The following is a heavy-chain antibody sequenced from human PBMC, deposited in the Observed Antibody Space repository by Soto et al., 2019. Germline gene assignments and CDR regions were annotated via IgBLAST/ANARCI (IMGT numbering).Heavy chain of an antibody. V-gene: IGHV1-3*01. CDR1: GYTFTSYA. J-gene: IGHJ4*02. D-gene: IGHD4-17*01. CDR3: ARNNAVTTGYDY. CDR2: INAGNGNT. Sequence: QVQLVQSGAEVKKPGASVKVSCKASGYTFTSYAMHWVRQAPGQRLEWMRWINAGNGNTKYSQKFQGRVTITRDTSASTAYMELSSLRSEDTAVYYCARNNAVTTGYDYWGQGTLVTVSS.